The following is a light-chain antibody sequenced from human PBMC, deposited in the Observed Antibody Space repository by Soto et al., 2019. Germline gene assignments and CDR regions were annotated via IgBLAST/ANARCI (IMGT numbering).Light chain of an antibody. CDR1: QVINNC. V-gene: IGKV1-27*01. CDR2: AAS. J-gene: IGKJ1*01. Sequence: ITMSQSPATLSASVGDRVLINCRASQVINNCLAWYQQNPGKVPKLLIYAASTLQSGVPSRFSGSGSGTDFTLTISSLQPEDVATYYCQKYKSAPRTFGQGTKV. CDR3: QKYKSAPRT.